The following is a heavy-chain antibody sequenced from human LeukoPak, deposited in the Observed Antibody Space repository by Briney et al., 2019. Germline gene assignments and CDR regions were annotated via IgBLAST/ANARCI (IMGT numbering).Heavy chain of an antibody. CDR2: ISSSGSTI. J-gene: IGHJ4*02. CDR3: ARVAPGPTIAAAVDY. CDR1: GFTFSSYE. D-gene: IGHD6-13*01. Sequence: GGSLRLSCAASGFTFSSYEMNWVRQAPGKGLEWVSYISSSGSTIYYADSVKGRFTISRDNAKNSLYLQMNSLRAEDTAVYYCARVAPGPTIAAAVDYWGQGTLVAVSS. V-gene: IGHV3-48*03.